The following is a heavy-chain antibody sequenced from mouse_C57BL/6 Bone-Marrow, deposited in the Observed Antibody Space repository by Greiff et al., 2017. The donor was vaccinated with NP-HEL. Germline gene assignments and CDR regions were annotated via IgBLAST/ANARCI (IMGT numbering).Heavy chain of an antibody. D-gene: IGHD1-1*01. CDR1: GYTFTSYG. V-gene: IGHV1-81*01. J-gene: IGHJ2*01. CDR2: IYPRSGNT. Sequence: QVQLQQSGAELARPGASVKLSCKASGYTFTSYGISWVQQRPGQGLEWIGEIYPRSGNTYYNEKFKGKATLTADKSSSTAYMELRSLTSEDSAVYFCARPTVDYFDYWGQGTTLTVSS. CDR3: ARPTVDYFDY.